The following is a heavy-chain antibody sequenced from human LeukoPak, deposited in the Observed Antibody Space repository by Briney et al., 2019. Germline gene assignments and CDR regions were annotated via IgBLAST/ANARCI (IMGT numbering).Heavy chain of an antibody. CDR1: GFTFSTYW. J-gene: IGHJ4*02. CDR2: ISGSGGST. V-gene: IGHV3-23*01. CDR3: AKCTFIKAGTGTTD. D-gene: IGHD1-14*01. Sequence: GGSLRLSCAASGFTFSTYWMSWVRQAPGKGLEWVSAISGSGGSTYYADSVKGRFTISRDNSKNTLYLQMNSLRAEDTAVYYCAKCTFIKAGTGTTDWGQGTLVTVSS.